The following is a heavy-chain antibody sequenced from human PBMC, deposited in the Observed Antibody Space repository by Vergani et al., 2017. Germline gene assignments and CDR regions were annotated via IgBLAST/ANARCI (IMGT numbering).Heavy chain of an antibody. CDR3: ARRPAAIGRNWFDP. D-gene: IGHD2-2*02. CDR1: GGSISSGGYY. J-gene: IGHJ5*02. CDR2: IYYSGST. Sequence: QVQLQESGPGLVKPSQTLSLTCTVSGGSISSGGYYWSWIRQHPGKGLEWIGYIYYSGSTYYNPSLKSRVTISVDTSKNQFSLKLSSVTAADTAVYYCARRPAAIGRNWFDPWGQGTLVTVSS. V-gene: IGHV4-31*03.